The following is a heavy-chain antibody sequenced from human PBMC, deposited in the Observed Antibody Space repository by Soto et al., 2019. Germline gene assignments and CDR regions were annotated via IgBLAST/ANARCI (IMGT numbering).Heavy chain of an antibody. Sequence: EVQLVESGGGLVKPGGSLRLSCAASGFTFSSYSMNWVRQAPGKGLEWVSSISSSSSYIYYADSVKGRFTISRDNAKTSLYRQMNSLRAEDTAVYYCAREHALWFGETRVLWFDPWGQGTLVTVSS. CDR1: GFTFSSYS. V-gene: IGHV3-21*01. J-gene: IGHJ5*02. CDR2: ISSSSSYI. CDR3: AREHALWFGETRVLWFDP. D-gene: IGHD3-10*01.